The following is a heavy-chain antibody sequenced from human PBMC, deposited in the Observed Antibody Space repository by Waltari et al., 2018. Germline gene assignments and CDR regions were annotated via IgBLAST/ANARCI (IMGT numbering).Heavy chain of an antibody. CDR2: ISYTGAT. Sequence: GWVRQPPGKGQEWAATISYTGATYNNPSLKGRVTISRDTSKNQFSLKLNSVTAADTAVYYCATYVGASIGTAAFDVWGQGTMVTVSS. V-gene: IGHV4-39*01. CDR3: ATYVGASIGTAAFDV. J-gene: IGHJ3*01. D-gene: IGHD3-16*01.